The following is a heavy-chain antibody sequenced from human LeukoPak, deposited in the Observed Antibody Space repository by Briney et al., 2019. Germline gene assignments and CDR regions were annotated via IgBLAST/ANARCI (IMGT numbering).Heavy chain of an antibody. V-gene: IGHV3-23*01. J-gene: IGHJ6*02. Sequence: GGSLRLSCAASGFTSSSYAMSWVRQAPGKGLEWVSAISGSGGSTYYADSVKGRFTISRDNSKNTLYLQMNSLRAEDTAVYYCARSLTYYDFWSGYYDYYYYGMDVWGQGTTVTVSS. CDR3: ARSLTYYDFWSGYYDYYYYGMDV. CDR2: ISGSGGST. CDR1: GFTSSSYA. D-gene: IGHD3-3*01.